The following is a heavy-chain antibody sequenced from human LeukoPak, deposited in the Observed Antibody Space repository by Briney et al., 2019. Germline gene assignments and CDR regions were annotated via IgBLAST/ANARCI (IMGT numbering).Heavy chain of an antibody. D-gene: IGHD3-9*01. CDR1: GGTFSSYA. CDR3: ARGSDYDILTGYYAGVGYFDY. CDR2: IIPIFGTT. V-gene: IGHV1-69*06. J-gene: IGHJ4*02. Sequence: ASVKVSCKASGGTFSSYAISWVRQAPGQGLEWMGGIIPIFGTTNYAQKFQGRVTITGDKSTSTAYMELSSLRSEDTAVYYCARGSDYDILTGYYAGVGYFDYWGQGTLVTVSS.